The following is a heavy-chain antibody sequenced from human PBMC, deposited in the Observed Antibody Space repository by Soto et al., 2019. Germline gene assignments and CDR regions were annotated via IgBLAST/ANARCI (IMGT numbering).Heavy chain of an antibody. J-gene: IGHJ6*02. Sequence: PGESLKISCKGSGYSFTSYWIAWVRQVPGKGLELMGVIYPGDSDIRYSPSFQGQVTISADKSISTAYLQWSSLKASDTAMYYCARTESGYSYGFADVWGQGTTVTVSS. CDR1: GYSFTSYW. V-gene: IGHV5-51*01. CDR2: IYPGDSDI. D-gene: IGHD5-18*01. CDR3: ARTESGYSYGFADV.